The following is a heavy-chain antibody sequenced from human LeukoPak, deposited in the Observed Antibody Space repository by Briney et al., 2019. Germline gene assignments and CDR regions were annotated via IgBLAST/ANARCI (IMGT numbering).Heavy chain of an antibody. Sequence: GGSLRLSCAASGFTFSIYSMNWVRQAPGKGLEWVASISRSSDYIHYTDSVKGRFTVSRDNAKNSLYLQINSLRDEDTAMYYCARPMEGYSGSGRWYYDYWGQGALVTVSS. CDR3: ARPMEGYSGSGRWYYDY. CDR2: ISRSSDYI. J-gene: IGHJ4*02. D-gene: IGHD3-10*01. CDR1: GFTFSIYS. V-gene: IGHV3-21*01.